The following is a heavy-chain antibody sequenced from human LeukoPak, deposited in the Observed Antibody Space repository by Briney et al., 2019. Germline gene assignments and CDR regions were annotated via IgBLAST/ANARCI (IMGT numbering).Heavy chain of an antibody. D-gene: IGHD2-15*01. CDR2: ISSSSSYI. CDR1: GFTFSSYS. V-gene: IGHV3-21*01. CDR3: AREPSVAFDAFDI. Sequence: PGGSLRLSCAASGFTFSSYSMNWVRQAPGKGLEWVSSISSSSSYIYYADSVKGRFTTSRDNAKNSLYLQMNSLRAEDTAVYYCAREPSVAFDAFDIWGQGTMVTVSS. J-gene: IGHJ3*02.